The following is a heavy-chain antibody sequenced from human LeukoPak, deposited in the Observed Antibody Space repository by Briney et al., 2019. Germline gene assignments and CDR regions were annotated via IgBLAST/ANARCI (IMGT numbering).Heavy chain of an antibody. D-gene: IGHD1-1*01. CDR3: ARDHNSGPDY. CDR2: INHSGST. V-gene: IGHV4-34*01. J-gene: IGHJ4*02. CDR1: GGSFSGYY. Sequence: SETLSLTCAVYGGSFSGYYWSWIRHPPGKGLEWIGDINHSGSTNYNPSLKSRLTISVDTSKNKFSLKLSSVTAADTAVYYCARDHNSGPDYWGQGTLVTVSS.